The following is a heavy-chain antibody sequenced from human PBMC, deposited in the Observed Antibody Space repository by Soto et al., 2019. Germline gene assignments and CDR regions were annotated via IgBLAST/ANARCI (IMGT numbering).Heavy chain of an antibody. CDR2: IYHSGSN. D-gene: IGHD6-19*01. Sequence: QVQLQESGPGLVKPSGTLSLTCAVSGGSISTSNWWTWVRQPPGKGLEWIGEIYHSGSNNYNPSLKSRVTISIDKSKNQFSLNLTSVTAADTAVYHCARGRGSGGIDYWGQGTLVTVSS. J-gene: IGHJ4*02. V-gene: IGHV4-4*02. CDR3: ARGRGSGGIDY. CDR1: GGSISTSNW.